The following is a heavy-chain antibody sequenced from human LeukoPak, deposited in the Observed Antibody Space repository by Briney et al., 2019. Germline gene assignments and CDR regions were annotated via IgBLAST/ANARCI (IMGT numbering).Heavy chain of an antibody. CDR3: AKGLVVEWLGGMDV. D-gene: IGHD3-3*01. CDR2: ISWNSGSI. Sequence: GRSLRLPCAASGFTFDDYAMHWVRQAPGKGLEWVSGISWNSGSIGYADSVKGRFTISRDNAKNSLYLQMNSLRAEDTALYYCAKGLVVEWLGGMDVWGQGTTVTVSS. CDR1: GFTFDDYA. V-gene: IGHV3-9*01. J-gene: IGHJ6*02.